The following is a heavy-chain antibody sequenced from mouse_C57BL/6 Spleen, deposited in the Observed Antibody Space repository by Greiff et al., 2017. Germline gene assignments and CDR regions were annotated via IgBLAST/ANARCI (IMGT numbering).Heavy chain of an antibody. CDR2: ISGGGGNT. J-gene: IGHJ4*01. CDR3: ARPVLPLYAMDY. CDR1: GFTFSSYT. D-gene: IGHD5-1*01. Sequence: EVKLMESGGGLVKPGGSLKLSCAASGFTFSSYTMSWVRQTPEKRLEWVATISGGGGNTYYPDSVKGRFTISRDNAKNTLYLQMSSLRSEDTALYYCARPVLPLYAMDYWGQGTSVTVSS. V-gene: IGHV5-9*01.